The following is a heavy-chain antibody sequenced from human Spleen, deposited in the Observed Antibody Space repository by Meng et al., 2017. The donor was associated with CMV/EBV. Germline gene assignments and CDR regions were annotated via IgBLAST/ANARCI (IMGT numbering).Heavy chain of an antibody. Sequence: GGSLRLSCEASGFILSSYAMDWVRQAPGKGLEWVAVISYDGSNEYYADSVKGRFTIFRDNSKNMLYLQMNSLRAEETAVYYCARAYYDFWNGYYNDYYYYGMDVWGQGTTVTVSS. D-gene: IGHD3-3*01. J-gene: IGHJ6*02. V-gene: IGHV3-30-3*01. CDR1: GFILSSYA. CDR3: ARAYYDFWNGYYNDYYYYGMDV. CDR2: ISYDGSNE.